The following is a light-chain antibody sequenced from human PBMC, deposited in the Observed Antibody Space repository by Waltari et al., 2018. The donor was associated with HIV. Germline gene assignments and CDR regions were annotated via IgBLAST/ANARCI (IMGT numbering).Light chain of an antibody. Sequence: QSVLTQSPSASGTPGQRVTISCSGSSSNIGSNYVYWYQQLPGTAPKLLLYRNNQRPSGVPDLFSGSKSGTSASLAISGLRSEDEAHYYCATWTDSLSGVVFGGGTKLRVL. J-gene: IGLJ2*01. CDR1: SSNIGSNY. CDR3: ATWTDSLSGVV. CDR2: RNN. V-gene: IGLV1-47*01.